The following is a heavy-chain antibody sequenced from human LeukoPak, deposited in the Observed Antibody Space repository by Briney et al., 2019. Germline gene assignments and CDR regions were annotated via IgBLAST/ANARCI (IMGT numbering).Heavy chain of an antibody. Sequence: GESLKISCKGSVYRFTSDSIAWVRQLPGKGLEWMGIIYPSDSETRYSPSFQGQVTISADKSISTAYLQWSSLKASDTAIYYCARSPRWLQLWYYFDYWGQGTLVTVSS. CDR3: ARSPRWLQLWYYFDY. V-gene: IGHV5-51*01. CDR2: IYPSDSET. CDR1: VYRFTSDS. D-gene: IGHD5-24*01. J-gene: IGHJ4*02.